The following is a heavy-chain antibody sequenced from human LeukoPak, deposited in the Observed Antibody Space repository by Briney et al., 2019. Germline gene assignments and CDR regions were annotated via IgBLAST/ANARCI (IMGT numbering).Heavy chain of an antibody. J-gene: IGHJ4*02. CDR2: IRYDGNNK. D-gene: IGHD1-14*01. V-gene: IGHV3-30*02. CDR3: VKDNPLDY. CDR1: GFTFSNYG. Sequence: GGTLRLSCGASGFTFSNYGMLWVRQAPGKGLDWVAFIRYDGNNKLYADSVKGRFTISRDNSKNTLYLHINSLRAEDTAVYYCVKDNPLDYWGQGTLVIVSS.